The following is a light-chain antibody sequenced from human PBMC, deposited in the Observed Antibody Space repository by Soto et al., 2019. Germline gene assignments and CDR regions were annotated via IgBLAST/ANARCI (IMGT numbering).Light chain of an antibody. CDR1: QSISSW. CDR3: QQYSDNWT. CDR2: KAS. Sequence: TQSPSTLSASVGDRVTITCRASQSISSWLAWYQQKPGTAPKLLIYKASTLQSGVPSRFSGSGSGTEFTLTISSLQPDDFATYYCQQYSDNWTFGQGTKV. J-gene: IGKJ1*01. V-gene: IGKV1-5*03.